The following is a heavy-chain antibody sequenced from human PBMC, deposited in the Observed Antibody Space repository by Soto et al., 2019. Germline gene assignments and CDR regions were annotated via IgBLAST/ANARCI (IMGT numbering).Heavy chain of an antibody. Sequence: SVKVSCKASGGTFSSYAISWVRQAPGQGLEWMGGIIPIFGTANYAQKFQGRVTITADESTSTAYMELSSLRSEDTAVYYCARDRRVVSRGSDSNWFDPWGQGTLVTVSS. D-gene: IGHD2-15*01. J-gene: IGHJ5*02. CDR3: ARDRRVVSRGSDSNWFDP. CDR1: GGTFSSYA. V-gene: IGHV1-69*13. CDR2: IIPIFGTA.